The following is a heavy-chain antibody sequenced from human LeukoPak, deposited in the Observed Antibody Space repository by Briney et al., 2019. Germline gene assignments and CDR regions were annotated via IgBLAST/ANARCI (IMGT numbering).Heavy chain of an antibody. D-gene: IGHD3-3*01. Sequence: GGSLRLSCAASGFTFSSYSMNWVRQAPGKGLEWVSSISSSSSYIYYADSVKGRFTISRDNAKNSLYLQMNSLRAEDTAVYYCASTYDFWSGYPYQIDYWGQGTLVTVSS. CDR3: ASTYDFWSGYPYQIDY. V-gene: IGHV3-21*04. J-gene: IGHJ4*02. CDR1: GFTFSSYS. CDR2: ISSSSSYI.